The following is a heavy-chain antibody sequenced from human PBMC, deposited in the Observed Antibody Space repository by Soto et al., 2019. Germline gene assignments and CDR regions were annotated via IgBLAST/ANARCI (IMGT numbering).Heavy chain of an antibody. V-gene: IGHV4-39*01. CDR2: IYYSGST. CDR1: GGSISSSSYY. Sequence: SETLSLTCTVSGGSISSSSYYWGWIRQPPGKGLEWIGSIYYSGSTYYNPSLKSRVTVSVDTSKNQFSLKLSSVTAADTAVYYCARQYYDILTGYPGGYDYWGQGTLVTVSS. J-gene: IGHJ4*02. D-gene: IGHD3-9*01. CDR3: ARQYYDILTGYPGGYDY.